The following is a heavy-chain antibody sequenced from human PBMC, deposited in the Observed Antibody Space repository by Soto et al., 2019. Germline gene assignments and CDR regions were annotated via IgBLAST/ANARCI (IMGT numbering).Heavy chain of an antibody. Sequence: EVQLLESGGGLVQPGGSLRLSCAASGLTFGSYAMTWVRQAPGKGLEWVSGISGGGVSTYYADTVKCRFTISRDNSKNQMYLQMSSLRVEDTAVYYCAKPMAAAGRSYYYYGVDVWGQGTTVTVSS. J-gene: IGHJ6*02. CDR3: AKPMAAAGRSYYYYGVDV. CDR2: ISGGGVST. CDR1: GLTFGSYA. D-gene: IGHD6-13*01. V-gene: IGHV3-23*01.